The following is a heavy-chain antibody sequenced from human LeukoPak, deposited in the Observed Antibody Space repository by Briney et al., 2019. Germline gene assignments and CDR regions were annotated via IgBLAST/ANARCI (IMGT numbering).Heavy chain of an antibody. V-gene: IGHV3-30*18. Sequence: GGSLRLSCAASGFTFSSYGMHWVRQAPGKGLEWVAVISYDGSNKYYADSVKGRFTISRDNSKNTLYLQMNSLRAEDTAVYYCAKGIAAAGPYYYYGMDVWGQGTTVTVSS. CDR2: ISYDGSNK. J-gene: IGHJ6*02. CDR3: AKGIAAAGPYYYYGMDV. D-gene: IGHD6-13*01. CDR1: GFTFSSYG.